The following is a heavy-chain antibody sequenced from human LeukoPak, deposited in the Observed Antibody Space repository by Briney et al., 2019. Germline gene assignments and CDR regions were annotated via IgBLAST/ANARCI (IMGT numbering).Heavy chain of an antibody. D-gene: IGHD3-9*01. CDR1: GYNVFSYG. CDR2: ISAYNGHT. Sequence: ASVKVSCKASGYNVFSYGFSWVRQAPGQGLEWMGWISAYNGHTNYAQNFQGRVTMTTDTSTRIAYMELRSLRSDDTAVYYCARGYVVVPLDFWGQGTLVTVSS. V-gene: IGHV1-18*01. J-gene: IGHJ4*02. CDR3: ARGYVVVPLDF.